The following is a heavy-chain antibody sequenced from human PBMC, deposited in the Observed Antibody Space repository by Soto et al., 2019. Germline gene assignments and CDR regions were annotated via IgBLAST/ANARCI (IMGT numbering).Heavy chain of an antibody. CDR3: ALALVRGGYYYYGMDV. CDR1: GFSLSTSGVG. J-gene: IGHJ6*02. CDR2: IYWDDDK. D-gene: IGHD3-10*01. Sequence: QITLKESGPTLVKPTRTLTLTCTFSGFSLSTSGVGVGWIGQPPGKALEWLALIYWDDDKRYSPSLKSRLTITKDTSKNQVVLIMTNMDPVDTATYYCALALVRGGYYYYGMDVWGQGTTVTVSS. V-gene: IGHV2-5*02.